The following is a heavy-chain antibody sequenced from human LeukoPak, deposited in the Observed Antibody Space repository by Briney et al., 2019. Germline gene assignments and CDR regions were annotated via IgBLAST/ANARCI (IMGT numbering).Heavy chain of an antibody. V-gene: IGHV3-30-3*01. CDR1: GFTFSSYA. CDR3: ARPIIVVVPQGIDY. CDR2: ISYDGSNK. Sequence: GGSLRLSCAASGFTFSSYAMHWVRQAPGKGLEWVAVISYDGSNKYYADSVKGRFTISRDNSKNTLYLQMNSLRAEDTAVYYCARPIIVVVPQGIDYWGQGTLVTVSS. J-gene: IGHJ4*02. D-gene: IGHD2-2*01.